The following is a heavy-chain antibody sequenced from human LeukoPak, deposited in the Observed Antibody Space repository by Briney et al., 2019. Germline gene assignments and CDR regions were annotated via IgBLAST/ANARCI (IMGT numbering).Heavy chain of an antibody. Sequence: SETLSLTCIVSGGSISNYYWTWIRQPPGKGLEWIGYIYYSGSTNYNPSLKSRVTISVDTSKNQFSLKLSSVTAADTAVYYCARAGGYDFWSGYYAYYFDYWGQGTLVTVSS. D-gene: IGHD3-3*01. J-gene: IGHJ4*02. CDR3: ARAGGYDFWSGYYAYYFDY. CDR2: IYYSGST. V-gene: IGHV4-59*01. CDR1: GGSISNYY.